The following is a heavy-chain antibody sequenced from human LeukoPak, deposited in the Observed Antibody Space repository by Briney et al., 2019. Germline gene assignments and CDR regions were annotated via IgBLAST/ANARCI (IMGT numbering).Heavy chain of an antibody. CDR1: GGSFSGYY. V-gene: IGHV4-34*01. Sequence: SETLSLTCAVYGGSFSGYYWSWIRQPPGKGLEWIGEINHSGSTNYNPSLKSRVTISVDTSKNQFSLKPSSVTAADTAVYYCAREEDYWGQGTLVTVSS. CDR2: INHSGST. J-gene: IGHJ4*02. CDR3: AREEDY.